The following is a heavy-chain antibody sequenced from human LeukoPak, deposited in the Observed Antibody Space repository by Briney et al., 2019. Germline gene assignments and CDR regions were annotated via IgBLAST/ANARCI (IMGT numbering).Heavy chain of an antibody. CDR3: ARGAPPQN. V-gene: IGHV4-39*07. J-gene: IGHJ4*02. CDR2: VYYTGAS. CDR1: GGSISSSSYY. Sequence: PSGTLSLTCTVSGGSISSSSYYWGWIRQPPGKGLEWIGSVYYTGASYYNPSLKSRVTISTDTSKNHFSLNLTSVTAADTAVYYCARGAPPQNWGQGALVTVSS.